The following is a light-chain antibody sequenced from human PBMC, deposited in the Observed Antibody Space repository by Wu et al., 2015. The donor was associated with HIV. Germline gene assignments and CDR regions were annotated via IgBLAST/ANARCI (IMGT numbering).Light chain of an antibody. CDR1: QPLNGF. J-gene: IGKJ3*01. CDR3: QKYSGAPFT. V-gene: IGKV3-11*01. CDR2: NTH. Sequence: EIVLTQSPVTLSLSPGERATLSCRASQPLNGFFAWFQQKPGQPPRLLIYNTHTRASGTPPRFSGSGSGTDFTLTISSLEPEDFAVYYCQKYSGAPFTFGPGTKVDIK.